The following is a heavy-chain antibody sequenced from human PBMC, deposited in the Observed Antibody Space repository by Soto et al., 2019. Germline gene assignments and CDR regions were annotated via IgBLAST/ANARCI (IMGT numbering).Heavy chain of an antibody. CDR3: ARALKVVVPAAPNYYYYYGMDV. CDR1: GFTFSSYD. Sequence: GGSLRLSCAASGFTFSSYDMHWVRQATGKGLEWVSAIGTAGDTYYPGSVKGRFTISRENAKNSLYLQMNSLRAGDTAVYYCARALKVVVPAAPNYYYYYGMDVWGQGTTVTVSS. D-gene: IGHD2-2*01. V-gene: IGHV3-13*01. J-gene: IGHJ6*02. CDR2: IGTAGDT.